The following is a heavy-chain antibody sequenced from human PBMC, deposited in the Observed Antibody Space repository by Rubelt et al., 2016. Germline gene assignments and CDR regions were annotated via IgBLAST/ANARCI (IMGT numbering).Heavy chain of an antibody. V-gene: IGHV3-21*01. D-gene: IGHD2-21*01. CDR1: GFTFSIYA. Sequence: EVQLLESGGGLVQPGGSPRLSCAASGFTFSIYAMNWVRQAPGKGLEWVSLISSSSTYIYYADPVKGRFTIPRDNAKNSAYLQMKCLWAEATALYYYAARISHCAGDCLYYYYYGMGVWGQGTTVTVSS. CDR3: AARISHCAGDCLYYYYYGMGV. J-gene: IGHJ6*02. CDR2: ISSSSTYI.